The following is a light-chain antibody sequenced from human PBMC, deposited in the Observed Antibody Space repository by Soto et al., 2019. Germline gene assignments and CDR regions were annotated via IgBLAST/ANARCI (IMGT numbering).Light chain of an antibody. V-gene: IGKV4-1*01. Sequence: DIVMTQSPDSLAVSLGERATINCKSSQNVLYSSNNKNYLAWYQQKPGQPPKLLIYWASARESGVPDRFSGSGSGTDFTLTISSLQAEDVAVYYCQLYYFTPIAFGQGTKVEIK. CDR3: QLYYFTPIA. J-gene: IGKJ1*01. CDR2: WAS. CDR1: QNVLYSSNNKNY.